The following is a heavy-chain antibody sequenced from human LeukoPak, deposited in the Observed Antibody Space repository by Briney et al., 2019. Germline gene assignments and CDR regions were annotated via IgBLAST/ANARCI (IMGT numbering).Heavy chain of an antibody. CDR1: GGSISRSSYY. D-gene: IGHD3-10*01. Sequence: PSETLSLTCAVSGGSISRSSYYWAWIRQPPGKGLEWVGTIYYGGSIYGDPSLKSRVTISVDTSKNQFSLKQSSVTAADTAVYYCAREEGNYYGSGSPPDPFDYWGQGTLVTVSS. CDR2: IYYGGSI. J-gene: IGHJ4*02. V-gene: IGHV4-39*07. CDR3: AREEGNYYGSGSPPDPFDY.